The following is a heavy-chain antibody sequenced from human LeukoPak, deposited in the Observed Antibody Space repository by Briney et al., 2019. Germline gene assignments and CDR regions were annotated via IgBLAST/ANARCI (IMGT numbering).Heavy chain of an antibody. CDR2: IWYNGSNK. V-gene: IGHV3-33*01. CDR3: ARDYYDSSSPGRFDP. J-gene: IGHJ5*02. D-gene: IGHD3-22*01. CDR1: GFTFSSYG. Sequence: GRSLRLSCAASGFTFSSYGMHWVRQAPGKGLEWVAVIWYNGSNKYYADSVKGRFTISRDNSKNTLYLQMNSLGAEDTAVYYCARDYYDSSSPGRFDPWGQGTLVTVSS.